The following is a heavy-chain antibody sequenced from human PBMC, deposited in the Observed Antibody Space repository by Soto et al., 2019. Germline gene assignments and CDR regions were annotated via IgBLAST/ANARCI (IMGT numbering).Heavy chain of an antibody. J-gene: IGHJ4*02. D-gene: IGHD3-22*01. CDR1: GGTFSSYA. V-gene: IGHV1-69*06. CDR3: ARAQGHYYDSSGYYLDY. Sequence: GASVKVSCKASGGTFSSYAISWVRRAPGQGLEWMGGIIPIFGTANYAQKFQGRVTITADKSTSTAYMELSSLRSEDTAVYYCARAQGHYYDSSGYYLDYWGQGTLVTVSS. CDR2: IIPIFGTA.